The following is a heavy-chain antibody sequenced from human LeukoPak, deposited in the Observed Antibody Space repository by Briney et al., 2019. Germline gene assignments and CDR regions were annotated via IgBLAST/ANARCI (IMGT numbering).Heavy chain of an antibody. CDR2: ISWNSGSI. V-gene: IGHV3-9*01. D-gene: IGHD3-9*01. Sequence: PGGSLRLSCTASGFKFHNYALHWVRQAPGKGPEWVSGISWNSGSIGYADSVKGRFTISRDNAKNSLYLQMNSLRAEDTALYYCAKDTRDILTGYYNTAFDYWGQGTLVTVSS. CDR1: GFKFHNYA. J-gene: IGHJ4*02. CDR3: AKDTRDILTGYYNTAFDY.